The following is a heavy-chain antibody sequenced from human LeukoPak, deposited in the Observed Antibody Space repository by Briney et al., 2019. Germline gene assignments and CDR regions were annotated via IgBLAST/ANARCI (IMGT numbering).Heavy chain of an antibody. Sequence: PSETLSLTCAVYGGSFSGYYWSWIRQPPGKGLEWIGEINHSGSTNYNPSLKSRVTISVDTSKNQFSLKLSSVTAADTAVYYCARLHDFWSGYYTYYYYYGMDVSGQGTTVTASS. D-gene: IGHD3-3*01. CDR1: GGSFSGYY. J-gene: IGHJ6*02. CDR2: INHSGST. CDR3: ARLHDFWSGYYTYYYYYGMDV. V-gene: IGHV4-34*01.